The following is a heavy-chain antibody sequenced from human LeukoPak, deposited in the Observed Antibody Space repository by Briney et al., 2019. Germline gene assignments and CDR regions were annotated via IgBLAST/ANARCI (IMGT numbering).Heavy chain of an antibody. CDR2: IYNDGTT. V-gene: IGHV3-53*01. J-gene: IGHJ4*02. Sequence: GGSLRLSCAASGFTVITSFMSWVRQAPGRGLEWVSVIYNDGTTYYADSVKGRFTISRDNPKDTLYLQMNTLRAEDTAVYYCTKTGGPWDWGQGTQVTVSS. CDR3: TKTGGPWD. CDR1: GFTVITSF. D-gene: IGHD7-27*01.